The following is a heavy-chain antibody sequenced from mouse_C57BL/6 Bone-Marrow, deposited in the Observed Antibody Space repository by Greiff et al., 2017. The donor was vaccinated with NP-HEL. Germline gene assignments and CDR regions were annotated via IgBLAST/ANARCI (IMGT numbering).Heavy chain of an antibody. CDR2: ISDGGSYT. Sequence: DVMLVESGGGLVKPGGSLKLSCAASGFTFSSYAMSWVRQTPEKRLEWVATISDGGSYTYYPDNVKGRFTISRDNAKNNLYLQMSHLKSEDTAMYYCAREGDYEMDWGQGTTLTVSS. J-gene: IGHJ2*01. V-gene: IGHV5-4*01. D-gene: IGHD2-4*01. CDR1: GFTFSSYA. CDR3: AREGDYEMD.